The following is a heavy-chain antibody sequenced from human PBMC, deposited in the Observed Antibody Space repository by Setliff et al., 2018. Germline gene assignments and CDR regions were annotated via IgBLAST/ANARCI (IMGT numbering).Heavy chain of an antibody. CDR1: GYTFTTYY. CDR3: ARDSRVAAAVSAAVTELRFRENWF. V-gene: IGHV1-46*01. J-gene: IGHJ5*01. CDR2: INPSGGST. Sequence: ASVKVSCKASGYTFTTYYIHWVRQAPGQGLEWVGIINPSGGSTSYAQKFQGRVTMTRDTSTSTVYMELSSLRSDDTAVYYCARDSRVAAAVSAAVTELRFRENWF. D-gene: IGHD6-13*01.